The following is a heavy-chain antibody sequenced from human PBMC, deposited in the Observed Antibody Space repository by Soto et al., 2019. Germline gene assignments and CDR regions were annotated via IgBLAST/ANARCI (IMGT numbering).Heavy chain of an antibody. CDR1: GGSISSGDYY. Sequence: QVQLQESGPGLVKPSQTLSLTCTVSGGSISSGDYYWSWIRQPPGKGLEWIGYISYSGSTYYNPSLKSRVTISVDTSKNQFSRKLSSVTAADTAVYYCAREPARRRNLFDPWGQGTLVTVSS. J-gene: IGHJ5*02. CDR2: ISYSGST. V-gene: IGHV4-30-4*01. D-gene: IGHD6-25*01. CDR3: AREPARRRNLFDP.